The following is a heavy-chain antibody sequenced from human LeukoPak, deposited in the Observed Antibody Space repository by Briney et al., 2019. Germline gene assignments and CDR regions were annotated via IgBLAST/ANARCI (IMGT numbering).Heavy chain of an antibody. D-gene: IGHD7-27*01. CDR1: GGSLSGYY. CDR2: IDHRGRT. V-gene: IGHV4-34*01. J-gene: IGHJ4*02. Sequence: SEALSLTCAVYGGSLSGYYWSWIRQSPGKGLEWIGEIDHRGRTNYNPSLKSRLTISVDTSKNQFSLKLSSVTAADTAVYYCARGNWEIDYWGQGTLVTVSS. CDR3: ARGNWEIDY.